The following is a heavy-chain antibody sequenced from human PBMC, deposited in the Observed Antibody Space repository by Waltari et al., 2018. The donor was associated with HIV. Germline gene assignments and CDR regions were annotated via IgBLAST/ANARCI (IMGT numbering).Heavy chain of an antibody. CDR3: ARDSGPYYYDSSGYASFDY. J-gene: IGHJ4*02. CDR1: GFTFSRYS. Sequence: EVQLVESGGGLVKPGGSLRLSCAASGFTFSRYSTNWVPQAPGKGLEWVSSISSSSSYIYYSDSVKGRFTISRDNAKNSLYLQMNSLRAEDTAVYYCARDSGPYYYDSSGYASFDYWGQGTLVTVSS. V-gene: IGHV3-21*01. CDR2: ISSSSSYI. D-gene: IGHD3-22*01.